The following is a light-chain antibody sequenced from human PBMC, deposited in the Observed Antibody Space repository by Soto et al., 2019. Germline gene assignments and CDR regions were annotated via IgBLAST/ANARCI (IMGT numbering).Light chain of an antibody. J-gene: IGLJ2*01. CDR1: RSDVGGYDY. CDR2: DVS. CDR3: SSFTTINTRV. Sequence: QSVLTQPASVSGSPGQSITISCTGTRSDVGGYDYVAWYQQHPGKAPKLMIYDVSDRPSGVSNRFSGSKSGNTASLTISGLQAEDEADYYCSSFTTINTRVFGGGTKVTVL. V-gene: IGLV2-14*01.